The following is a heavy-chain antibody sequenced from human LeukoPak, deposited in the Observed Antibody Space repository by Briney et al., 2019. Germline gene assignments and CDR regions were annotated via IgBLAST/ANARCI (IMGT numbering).Heavy chain of an antibody. CDR3: AKDHRSGSSNWDAFDI. J-gene: IGHJ3*02. CDR2: IKQDGSDK. V-gene: IGHV3-7*03. D-gene: IGHD1-26*01. Sequence: HPGGSLRLSCEGSGSTFSSYWMSWVRQAPGKGPEWVANIKQDGSDKYYVDSVKGRFSISRDNAKNSLDLQMNSLRAEDMALYYCAKDHRSGSSNWDAFDIWGQGTMVTVSS. CDR1: GSTFSSYW.